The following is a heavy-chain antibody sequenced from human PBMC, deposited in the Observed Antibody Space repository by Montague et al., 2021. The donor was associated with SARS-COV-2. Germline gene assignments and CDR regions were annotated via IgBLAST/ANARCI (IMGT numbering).Heavy chain of an antibody. Sequence: SETLSLTCTVSGGSVTSGNYYWTWIRQPPGKGLQSIGYIYYTGSTNYNPSLQSRVTISIDSSKNQFSLRLSSVTAADTAVYYCARNIRITCRYYDYWGQGTLVTVSS. J-gene: IGHJ4*01. CDR3: ARNIRITCRYYDY. CDR2: IYYTGST. CDR1: GGSVTSGNYY. D-gene: IGHD1-14*01. V-gene: IGHV4-61*01.